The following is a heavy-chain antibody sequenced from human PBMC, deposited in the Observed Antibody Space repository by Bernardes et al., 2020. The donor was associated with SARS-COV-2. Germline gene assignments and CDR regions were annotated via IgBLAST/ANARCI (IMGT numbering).Heavy chain of an antibody. D-gene: IGHD1-26*01. CDR2: IFYSGNT. Sequence: SETLCLTCTVSGGSISSSDYYWGWIRQPPGKGLEWIGLIFYSGNTYYNPSLKSRVTISVDTSKNQFSLKLNSVTAADTAVYFCARQELHPLGYFYGFDVWGRGTTVTVSS. CDR3: ARQELHPLGYFYGFDV. V-gene: IGHV4-39*01. J-gene: IGHJ6*02. CDR1: GGSISSSDYY.